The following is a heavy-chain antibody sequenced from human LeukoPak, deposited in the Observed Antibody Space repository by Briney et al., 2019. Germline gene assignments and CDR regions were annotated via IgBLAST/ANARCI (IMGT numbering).Heavy chain of an antibody. Sequence: SETLSLTCTVSGGSISSGGYYWSWIRQHPGKGLEWIGYIYYSGSTYYSPSLKSRVTISVDTSKNQFSLKLSSVTAADTAVYYCARVARYSSSLDYWGQGTLVTVSS. CDR2: IYYSGST. CDR1: GGSISSGGYY. CDR3: ARVARYSSSLDY. D-gene: IGHD6-13*01. V-gene: IGHV4-31*03. J-gene: IGHJ4*02.